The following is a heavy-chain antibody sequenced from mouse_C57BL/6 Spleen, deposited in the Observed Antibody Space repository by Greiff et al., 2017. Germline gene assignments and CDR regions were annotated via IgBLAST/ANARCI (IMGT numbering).Heavy chain of an antibody. D-gene: IGHD1-1*01. J-gene: IGHJ1*03. CDR1: GFSLTSYG. CDR3: AIGVSYYGSSYGYFDV. Sequence: VKLVESGPGLVAPSQSLSITCTVSGFSLTSYGVSWVRQPPGKGLEWLGVIWGDGGTNYHSALISRLSISKDNSKSQVFVKLNRLQTDDTATYYCAIGVSYYGSSYGYFDVWGTGTTVTVSS. V-gene: IGHV2-3*01. CDR2: IWGDGGT.